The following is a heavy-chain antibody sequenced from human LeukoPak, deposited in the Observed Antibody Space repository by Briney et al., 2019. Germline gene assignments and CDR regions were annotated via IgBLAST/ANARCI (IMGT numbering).Heavy chain of an antibody. CDR3: ARVIHAWYYFDY. Sequence: SETLSLTCTVSGGPIGSRSHYWSWIRQPAGKGLEWIGRIDTSGSTNYNPSLKSRVTISVDPSENQFSLRLSSVTAADTAVYYCARVIHAWYYFDYWGQGILVTVSS. CDR1: GGPIGSRSHY. D-gene: IGHD2-2*01. J-gene: IGHJ4*02. V-gene: IGHV4-61*02. CDR2: IDTSGST.